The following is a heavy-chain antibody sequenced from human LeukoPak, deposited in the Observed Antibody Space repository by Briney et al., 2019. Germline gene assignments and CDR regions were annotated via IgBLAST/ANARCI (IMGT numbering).Heavy chain of an antibody. J-gene: IGHJ4*02. V-gene: IGHV3-21*01. CDR2: ISSSSSYI. CDR3: ARDLYGDYVRVDY. Sequence: PGGSLRLSCAASGFTFSSYAMSWVRQAPGKGLEWVSSISSSSSYIYYADSVKGRFTISRDNAKNSLYLQMSSLRAEDTAVYYCARDLYGDYVRVDYWGQGTLVTVSS. D-gene: IGHD4-17*01. CDR1: GFTFSSYA.